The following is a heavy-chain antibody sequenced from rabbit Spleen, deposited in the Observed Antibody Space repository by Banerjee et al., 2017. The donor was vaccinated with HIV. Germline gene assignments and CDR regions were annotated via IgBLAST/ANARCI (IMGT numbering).Heavy chain of an antibody. Sequence: QEQLMESGGGLVQPGGSLKLSCKASGFDFSTYGVSWVRQAPGKGLEWIGYIDPLFGTTYYANWVNGRFTISSHNAQNTLYLQLNSLTAADTATYFCVRGAISSGYYSLWGPGTLVTVS. CDR3: VRGAISSGYYSL. V-gene: IGHV1S47*01. CDR1: GFDFSTYG. CDR2: IDPLFGTT. D-gene: IGHD1-1*01. J-gene: IGHJ4*01.